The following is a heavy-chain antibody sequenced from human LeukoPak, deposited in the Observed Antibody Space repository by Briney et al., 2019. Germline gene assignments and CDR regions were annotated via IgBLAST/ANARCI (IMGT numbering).Heavy chain of an antibody. CDR3: AGSWYVVVPVYYYYMDV. Sequence: ASVKVSCKASGGTFSSYAISWVRQAPGQGLEWMGGIIPIFGTANYAQKFQGRVTITADESTSTAYMELSSLRSEDTAVYYCAGSWYVVVPVYYYYMDVWGKGTTVTVPS. V-gene: IGHV1-69*01. CDR1: GGTFSSYA. J-gene: IGHJ6*03. CDR2: IIPIFGTA. D-gene: IGHD2-2*01.